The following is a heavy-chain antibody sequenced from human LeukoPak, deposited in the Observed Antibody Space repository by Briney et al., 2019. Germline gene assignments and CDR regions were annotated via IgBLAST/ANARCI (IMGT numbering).Heavy chain of an antibody. V-gene: IGHV3-74*01. CDR3: AREYWESF. Sequence: PGGSLRLSCAASGFTFSRDWMHWVRQAPGKGLAWVSRINTDGSNIVYADSVKGRFTISRDNAKNTLYLQMNSLRVEDTAVYYCAREYWESFWGQGTLVTVSS. D-gene: IGHD1-26*01. CDR2: INTDGSNI. J-gene: IGHJ4*02. CDR1: GFTFSRDW.